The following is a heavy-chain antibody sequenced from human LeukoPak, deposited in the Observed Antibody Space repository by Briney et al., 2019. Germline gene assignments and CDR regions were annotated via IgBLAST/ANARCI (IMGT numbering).Heavy chain of an antibody. CDR3: AKDNSCSF. D-gene: IGHD6-13*01. Sequence: GGSLRLSCAASGFTFATSAMNWVRQAPGKGLEWVSAVSDSGGSTYYAKSVKGRFTISRDNSKNTLYLQMNSLRAEDTATYYCAKDNSCSFWGQGVLVTVSS. J-gene: IGHJ4*02. CDR2: VSDSGGST. V-gene: IGHV3-23*01. CDR1: GFTFATSA.